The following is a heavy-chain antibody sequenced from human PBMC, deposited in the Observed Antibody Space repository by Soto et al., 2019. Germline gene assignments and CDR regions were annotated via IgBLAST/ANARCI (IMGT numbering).Heavy chain of an antibody. Sequence: GGSPRLSCVGSGFTFSTYSINWVRQAPGKGLEWVSSISSRSDIYYADSVKGRFTISRDNAKNSVSLQMNSLRAEDTAVYYCAREYTAWPLAYGLDVWGQGTTVTVTS. CDR2: ISSRSDI. CDR1: GFTFSTYS. V-gene: IGHV3-21*01. J-gene: IGHJ6*02. CDR3: AREYTAWPLAYGLDV. D-gene: IGHD2-2*02.